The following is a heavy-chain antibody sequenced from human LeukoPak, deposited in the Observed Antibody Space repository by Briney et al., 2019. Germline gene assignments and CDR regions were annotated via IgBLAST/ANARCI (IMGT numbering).Heavy chain of an antibody. CDR2: IKQDGSEK. J-gene: IGHJ6*02. Sequence: PGGSLRLSCVASGFTFSNYWMNWVRQAPGKGLEWVANIKQDGSEKFYVDSVKGRFTISRDNAKNSLYLQMNSLRAEDTVVYYCARAMDVWGQGTTVTVSS. CDR3: ARAMDV. V-gene: IGHV3-7*04. CDR1: GFTFSNYW.